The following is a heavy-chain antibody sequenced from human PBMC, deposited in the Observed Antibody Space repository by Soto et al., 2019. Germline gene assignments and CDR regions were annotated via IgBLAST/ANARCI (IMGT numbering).Heavy chain of an antibody. D-gene: IGHD5-12*01. CDR3: ARGKEWLQSHSNYYYYMDV. Sequence: QVQLVQSGAEVKKPGASVKVSCKASGYTFTSYDINWVRQATGQGLEWMGWMNPNSGNTGYAQKFQGRVTMTRNTSISTAYMELSSLRSEDTAVYYCARGKEWLQSHSNYYYYMDVWGKGTTVTVSS. V-gene: IGHV1-8*01. CDR2: MNPNSGNT. CDR1: GYTFTSYD. J-gene: IGHJ6*03.